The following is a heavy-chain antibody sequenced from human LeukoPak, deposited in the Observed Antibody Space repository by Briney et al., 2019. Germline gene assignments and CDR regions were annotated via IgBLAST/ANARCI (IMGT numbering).Heavy chain of an antibody. CDR2: IWYDGSNR. Sequence: GGSLRLSCAVSGFPFSSSGMHWVRQAPGKGLEWVAVIWYDGSNRYYADSVKGRFTISRDNSKNTLYLEMNSLRAEDTAVYYCVGLGTNYYGLRWGQGTLVTVSS. V-gene: IGHV3-33*01. D-gene: IGHD3-10*01. CDR3: VGLGTNYYGLR. CDR1: GFPFSSSG. J-gene: IGHJ4*02.